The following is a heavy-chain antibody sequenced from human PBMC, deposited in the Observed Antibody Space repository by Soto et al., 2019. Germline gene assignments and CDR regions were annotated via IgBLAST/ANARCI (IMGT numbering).Heavy chain of an antibody. J-gene: IGHJ4*02. V-gene: IGHV3-66*01. CDR1: GLNVIVNY. D-gene: IGHD2-21*02. CDR2: IYRSGET. CDR3: AGSLNCGGDCLTLDN. Sequence: GGSRRLSCAASGLNVIVNYIRWVRHVPGKGLEWVAVIYRSGETYYADSVKGRFTISRDNAKSSLYLQMSSLRAEDTAVYYCAGSLNCGGDCLTLDNWGQGT.